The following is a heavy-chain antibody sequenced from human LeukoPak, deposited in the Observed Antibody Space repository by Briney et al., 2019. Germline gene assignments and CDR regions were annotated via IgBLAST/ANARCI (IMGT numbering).Heavy chain of an antibody. Sequence: GGSLRLSCAASGFTFDDYAMHWVRQAPGKGLEWVSGISWNSGSIGYADSVKGRFTISRDNAKNSLYLQMNSPRAEDTALYYCAKESSPGRPYDSQWYFDYWGQGTLVTVSS. CDR2: ISWNSGSI. CDR3: AKESSPGRPYDSQWYFDY. J-gene: IGHJ4*02. D-gene: IGHD3-22*01. V-gene: IGHV3-9*01. CDR1: GFTFDDYA.